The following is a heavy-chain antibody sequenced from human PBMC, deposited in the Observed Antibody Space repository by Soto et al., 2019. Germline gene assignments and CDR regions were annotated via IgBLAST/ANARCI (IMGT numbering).Heavy chain of an antibody. J-gene: IGHJ5*02. CDR1: GASISTDHHN. D-gene: IGHD3-9*01. Sequence: SETLSLTCTVSGASISTDHHNWAWVRQPPGKGLEWMGNIHYRGDTYFNPSLGSRLSMSVDTSKNQFSLKLTSVTAADTAVYYCARLPTGYPNWFDPWGQGTLVTVSS. CDR2: IHYRGDT. V-gene: IGHV4-39*01. CDR3: ARLPTGYPNWFDP.